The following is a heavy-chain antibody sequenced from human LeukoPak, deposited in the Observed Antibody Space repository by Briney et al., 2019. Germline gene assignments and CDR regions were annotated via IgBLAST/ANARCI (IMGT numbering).Heavy chain of an antibody. CDR2: ISAGNGNT. Sequence: GASVKVSCTASGYTFTTYALHWVRQAPGQRLEWIGWISAGNGNTKYSQKFQGRVTITRDTSASTAYMELSSLRSEDTAVYYCARDHSELWFGELSGGAFDIWGQGTMVTVSS. V-gene: IGHV1-3*01. D-gene: IGHD3-10*01. J-gene: IGHJ3*02. CDR1: GYTFTTYA. CDR3: ARDHSELWFGELSGGAFDI.